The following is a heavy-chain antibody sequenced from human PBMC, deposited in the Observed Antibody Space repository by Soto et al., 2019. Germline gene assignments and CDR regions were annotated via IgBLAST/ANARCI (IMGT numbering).Heavy chain of an antibody. CDR1: GDTFTDYY. CDR3: ASGGHVVVVTAALDY. D-gene: IGHD2-21*02. Sequence: QVQLVQSGAEVKKPGASVKVSCKASGDTFTDYYIHWVRQAPGQGLEWMGTVNPSGGHTTYAQHFLGRMITTRDTSTSSLYMELTTLTSEETAVYYCASGGHVVVVTAALDYWGPGTLGSFSA. J-gene: IGHJ4*02. CDR2: VNPSGGHT. V-gene: IGHV1-46*01.